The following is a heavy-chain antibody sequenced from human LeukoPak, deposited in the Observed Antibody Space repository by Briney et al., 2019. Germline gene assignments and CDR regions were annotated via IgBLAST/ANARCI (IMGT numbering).Heavy chain of an antibody. CDR3: ARHAVLLRAVSYFDY. D-gene: IGHD3-16*01. CDR2: IYYSGST. J-gene: IGHJ4*02. Sequence: SETLSLTCTVSGGSISSSSYYWGWIRQPPGKGLEWIGSIYYSGSTYYNPSLKSRVTISVDTSKNQFSLKLSSVTAADTAVYYCARHAVLLRAVSYFDYWGQGTLVTVSS. V-gene: IGHV4-39*01. CDR1: GGSISSSSYY.